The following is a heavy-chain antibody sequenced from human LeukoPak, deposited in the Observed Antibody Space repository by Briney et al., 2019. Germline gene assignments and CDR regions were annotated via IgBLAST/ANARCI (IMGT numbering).Heavy chain of an antibody. Sequence: PGGSLRLSCAASGFTFNTYSMNWVRQAPGKGLEWVSSISGLSTYIYYPDSMRGRFTISRDNAKNSLFLQLSSLRAEDTAVYFCARSSWTGRPYYFDFWGQGSLVTVSS. D-gene: IGHD3/OR15-3a*01. V-gene: IGHV3-21*04. CDR3: ARSSWTGRPYYFDF. CDR1: GFTFNTYS. CDR2: ISGLSTYI. J-gene: IGHJ4*02.